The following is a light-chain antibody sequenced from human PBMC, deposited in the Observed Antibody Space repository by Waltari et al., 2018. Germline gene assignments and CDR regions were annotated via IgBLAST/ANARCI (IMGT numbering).Light chain of an antibody. Sequence: EIVMTQSPATLSLSPGERAALSCRASQSAWPNLARYQHKPGQPPRLLIFAASTRATGVPARFSASGSGTEFTLTISNLQSEDFATYYCQQYNEWPPWTFGQGTKVEIK. CDR1: QSAWPN. J-gene: IGKJ1*01. CDR3: QQYNEWPPWT. CDR2: AAS. V-gene: IGKV3-15*01.